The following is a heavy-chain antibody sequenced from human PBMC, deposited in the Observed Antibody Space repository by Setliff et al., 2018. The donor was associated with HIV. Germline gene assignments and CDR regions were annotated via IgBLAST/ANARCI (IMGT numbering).Heavy chain of an antibody. J-gene: IGHJ6*03. CDR1: GFTFSDYS. Sequence: GGSLRLSCAASGFTFSDYSMNWVRQAPGKGLEWVSSITSSSNYIYYADSVKGRFTISRDNAKNSLYLQMNNLRAEDTAIYYCARDRRRYDIVTLHYMDVWAKGPRSPSP. CDR3: ARDRRRYDIVTLHYMDV. CDR2: ITSSSNYI. D-gene: IGHD3-9*01. V-gene: IGHV3-21*01.